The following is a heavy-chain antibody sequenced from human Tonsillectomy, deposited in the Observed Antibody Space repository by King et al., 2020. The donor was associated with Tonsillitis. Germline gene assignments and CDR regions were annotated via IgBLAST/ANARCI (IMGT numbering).Heavy chain of an antibody. D-gene: IGHD3-22*01. V-gene: IGHV4-39*02. CDR2: MSYSGSD. Sequence: QLQESGPGLVEPSETLSLTCTVSGDSSSRSPYYWAWIRQPPGKGLEWLGSMSYSGSDYYNSALKSRLTISVDTSKDHFSLTLSSVSGADTAIYYCAVHFAHCSDESGYYFRYYFAVWGQGALVTVSS. CDR3: AVHFAHCSDESGYYFRYYFAV. J-gene: IGHJ4*02. CDR1: GDSSSRSPYY.